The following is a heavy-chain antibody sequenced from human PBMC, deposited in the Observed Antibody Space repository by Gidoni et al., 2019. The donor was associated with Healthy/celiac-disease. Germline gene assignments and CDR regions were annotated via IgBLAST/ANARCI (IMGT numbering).Heavy chain of an antibody. J-gene: IGHJ6*02. CDR1: GGSISSSSYY. CDR3: ARVSVVVAATQYYYYYYGMDV. Sequence: QLQLQESGPGLVKPSETLSLTCTVSGGSISSSSYYWGWIRQPPGKGLEWIGSIYYSGSTYYNPSLKSRVTISVDTSKNQFSLKLSSVTAADTAVYYCARVSVVVAATQYYYYYYGMDVWGQGTTVTVSS. CDR2: IYYSGST. D-gene: IGHD2-15*01. V-gene: IGHV4-39*07.